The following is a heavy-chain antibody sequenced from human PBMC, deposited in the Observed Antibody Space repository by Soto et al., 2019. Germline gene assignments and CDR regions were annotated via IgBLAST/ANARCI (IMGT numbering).Heavy chain of an antibody. V-gene: IGHV1-46*01. Sequence: GASVKVSCKASGYTFTTYFVHWVRQAPGQGLEWMGIINPSGVSTSYAQRFQGRLTMTTDTSTSTAYMELRSLRSDDTAVYYCARDPGRRAPIDYWGQGTLVTVSS. CDR3: ARDPGRRAPIDY. CDR1: GYTFTTYF. J-gene: IGHJ4*02. CDR2: INPSGVST. D-gene: IGHD3-9*01.